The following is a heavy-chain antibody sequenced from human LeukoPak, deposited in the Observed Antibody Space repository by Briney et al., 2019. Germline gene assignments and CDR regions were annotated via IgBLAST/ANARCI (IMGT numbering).Heavy chain of an antibody. CDR2: ISAYNGNT. CDR3: ARDRGSRGSYYFCPFDY. V-gene: IGHV1-18*01. CDR1: GYTFTSYG. D-gene: IGHD3-10*01. J-gene: IGHJ4*02. Sequence: GASVKVSCKASGYTFTSYGISWVRQAPGQGLEWMGWISAYNGNTNYAQKLQGRVTMTTDTSASTAYMELRSLRSDDTAVYYCARDRGSRGSYYFCPFDYWGQGTLVTVSS.